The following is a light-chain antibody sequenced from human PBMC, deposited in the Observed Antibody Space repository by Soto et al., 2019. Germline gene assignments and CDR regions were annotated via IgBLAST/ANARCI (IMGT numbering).Light chain of an antibody. CDR2: DVS. Sequence: QSALTQPASVSGSPGQSITISCTGTSSDVGGYNYVSWYQQHPGKAPKLMIYDVSNRPSGVSNRFSGSKSGNTASLTISGLQAADEADYYCNSYTSSSTYVFGTGTKVTVL. V-gene: IGLV2-14*01. CDR3: NSYTSSSTYV. J-gene: IGLJ1*01. CDR1: SSDVGGYNY.